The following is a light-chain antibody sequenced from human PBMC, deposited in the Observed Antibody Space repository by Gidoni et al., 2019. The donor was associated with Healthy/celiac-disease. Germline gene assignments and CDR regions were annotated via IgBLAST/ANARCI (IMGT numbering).Light chain of an antibody. CDR1: SLRIYY. Sequence: SSELTQDPAVSVALGQTVRSTCQGDSLRIYYASWYQQKPGQAPVLVIYGKNNRPSGIPDRFSGSSSGNTAALTITGAQAEDEADYYCNSRDSSGNHVVFGGGTKLTVL. V-gene: IGLV3-19*01. J-gene: IGLJ2*01. CDR2: GKN. CDR3: NSRDSSGNHVV.